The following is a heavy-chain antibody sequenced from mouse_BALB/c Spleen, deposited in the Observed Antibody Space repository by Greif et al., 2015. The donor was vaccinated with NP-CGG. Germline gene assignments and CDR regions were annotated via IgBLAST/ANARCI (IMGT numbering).Heavy chain of an antibody. Sequence: EVQLQESGGGLVQPGGSRKLSCAASGFTFSSFGMHWVRQAPEKGLEWVAYISSGSSTIYYADTVKGRFTISRDNPKNTLFLQMTSLRSEDTAMYYCAREGVYYYGSSYFDYWGQGTTLTVSS. D-gene: IGHD1-1*01. V-gene: IGHV5-17*02. CDR3: AREGVYYYGSSYFDY. CDR2: ISSGSSTI. J-gene: IGHJ2*01. CDR1: GFTFSSFG.